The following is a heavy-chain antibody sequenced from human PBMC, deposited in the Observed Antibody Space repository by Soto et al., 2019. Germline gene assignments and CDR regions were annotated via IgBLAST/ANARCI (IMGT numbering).Heavy chain of an antibody. V-gene: IGHV5-51*01. Sequence: PGEALKISCKGSGYSFTSYWIGWVRQMPGKVLGWMGIIYPGDSDTRYRPSFQGQVTISDNKPISTAYLQWSSLKASDTAMFYLASRRSLPADGYDFDYWGQGTLVTVSS. CDR3: ASRRSLPADGYDFDY. CDR2: IYPGDSDT. J-gene: IGHJ4*02. D-gene: IGHD5-12*01. CDR1: GYSFTSYW.